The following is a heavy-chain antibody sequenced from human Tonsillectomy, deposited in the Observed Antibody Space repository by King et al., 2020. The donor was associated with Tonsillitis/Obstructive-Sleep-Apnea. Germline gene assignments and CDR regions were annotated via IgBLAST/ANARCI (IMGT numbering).Heavy chain of an antibody. CDR2: IHYSGST. CDR1: GGSISSYY. D-gene: IGHD3-22*01. Sequence: VQLQESGPGLVKPSETLSLTCTVSGGSISSYYWSWIRQPPGKGLEWLGYIHYSGSTNDNPSLKSRVTISVDTSKSQFSLKLSSVTAADTAVYYCARDPRGYDSSGYYYYYGMDVWGQGTTVTVSS. CDR3: ARDPRGYDSSGYYYYYGMDV. V-gene: IGHV4-59*01. J-gene: IGHJ6*02.